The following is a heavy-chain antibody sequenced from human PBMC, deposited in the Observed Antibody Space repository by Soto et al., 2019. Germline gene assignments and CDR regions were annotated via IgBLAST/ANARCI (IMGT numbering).Heavy chain of an antibody. J-gene: IGHJ5*02. CDR1: GGTFGNSA. V-gene: IGHV1-69*12. Sequence: QVQLVQSGAEVKKPGSSVNVSCKTSGGTFGNSAVTWVRQAPGQGLEWLGGIVPMFGTANYAQKFQGRVTSTAXXXTXXADMELNRLKTGDTAVYYCARDGDPQSAFWSGPLGGGRFGPWGQGTLVTVSS. CDR2: IVPMFGTA. CDR3: ARDGDPQSAFWSGPLGGGRFGP. D-gene: IGHD3-3*01.